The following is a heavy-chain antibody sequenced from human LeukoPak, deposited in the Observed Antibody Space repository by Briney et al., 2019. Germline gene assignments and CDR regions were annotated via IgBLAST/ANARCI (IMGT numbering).Heavy chain of an antibody. CDR3: AADSPKGPWFGEFRNSENYYYYGMDV. D-gene: IGHD3-10*01. CDR2: IIPIFGTA. Sequence: GASVKVSCKASGGTFSSYAISWVRQAPGQGLEWMGGIIPIFGTANYAQKFQGRVTITTDESTSTAYMELSSLRSEDTAVYYCAADSPKGPWFGEFRNSENYYYYGMDVWGQGTTVTVSS. CDR1: GGTFSSYA. J-gene: IGHJ6*02. V-gene: IGHV1-69*05.